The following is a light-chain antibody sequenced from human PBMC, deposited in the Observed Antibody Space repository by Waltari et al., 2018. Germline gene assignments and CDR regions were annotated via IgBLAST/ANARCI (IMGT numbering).Light chain of an antibody. CDR1: SGHSSNV. CDR2: VNSDGSH. Sequence: QLVLTQSPSASASLGASVKLTCTLSSGHSSNVIAWLQQQPEKGPRYLMKVNSDGSHSKGDEITDLFSGSSSGAERYLTISSLQSEDEADYYCQTGGHGTWVFGGGTKLTVL. V-gene: IGLV4-69*01. CDR3: QTGGHGTWV. J-gene: IGLJ3*02.